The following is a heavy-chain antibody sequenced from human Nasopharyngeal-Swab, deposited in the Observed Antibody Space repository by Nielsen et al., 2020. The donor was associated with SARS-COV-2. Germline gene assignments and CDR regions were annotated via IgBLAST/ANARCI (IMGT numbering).Heavy chain of an antibody. CDR2: INHSRST. V-gene: IGHV4-34*01. CDR3: ARVPRVSLGGVIVNFFDY. J-gene: IGHJ4*02. Sequence: LRLSCAVYGGSFSGYSWSWIRQLPGKGLEWIGEINHSRSTNYNPSLKSRVTISVDTSKNQFSLKLSSVTAADTAVYYCARVPRVSLGGVIVNFFDYWGQGTLVTVSS. D-gene: IGHD3-16*02. CDR1: GGSFSGYS.